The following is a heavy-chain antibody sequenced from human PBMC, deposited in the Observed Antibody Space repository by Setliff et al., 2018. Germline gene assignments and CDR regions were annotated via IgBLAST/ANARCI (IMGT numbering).Heavy chain of an antibody. J-gene: IGHJ4*02. V-gene: IGHV1-18*01. CDR2: ISPYNDNT. D-gene: IGHD3-9*01. CDR3: ASKYCEINDCQLPVFDY. Sequence: ASVKVSCKASGGNFNNYAINWVRQAPGQGPEWMGWISPYNDNTNSAEKFQDRITITTDTSTSTAYMELSRLTSDDTAVYFCASKYCEINDCQLPVFDYWGQGTLVTVSS. CDR1: GGNFNNYA.